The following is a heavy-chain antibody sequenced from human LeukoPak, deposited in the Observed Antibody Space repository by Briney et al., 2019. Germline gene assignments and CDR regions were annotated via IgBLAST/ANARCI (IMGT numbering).Heavy chain of an antibody. CDR1: GFTFDDYG. J-gene: IGHJ4*02. Sequence: GRSLRLSCEASGFTFDDYGMHWVRQAPGKGLEWVSTISWNSASVGYVDSVKGRFTISRDNAKKTLYLQMNSLRPEDTALYYCAKDYGYSSSWYDYRGQGTLVTVSS. CDR2: ISWNSASV. D-gene: IGHD6-13*01. V-gene: IGHV3-9*01. CDR3: AKDYGYSSSWYDY.